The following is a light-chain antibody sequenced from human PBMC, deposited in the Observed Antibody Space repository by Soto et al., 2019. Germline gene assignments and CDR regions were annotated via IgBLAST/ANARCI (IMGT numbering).Light chain of an antibody. CDR3: QQRGIWPVT. J-gene: IGKJ4*01. CDR1: QSVKSH. Sequence: IVLTQSPATLSLSPGERATLSCRASQSVKSHVAWYQLKPGQSPRLLIFDTTNRATGTPTRFSGSGSGTDFTLTISRLEHEDFAVYYCQQRGIWPVTFGGGTKVEI. V-gene: IGKV3-11*01. CDR2: DTT.